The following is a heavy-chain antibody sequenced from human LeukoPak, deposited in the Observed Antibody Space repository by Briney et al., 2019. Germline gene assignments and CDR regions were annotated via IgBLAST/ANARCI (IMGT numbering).Heavy chain of an antibody. D-gene: IGHD6-13*01. V-gene: IGHV4-30-4*01. CDR1: GGSISSGDYY. Sequence: SETLSPTCTVSGGSISSGDYYWSWIRQPPGKSLEWIGYIYYSGSTYYNPSLKSRVTISVDTSKNQFSLKLSSVTAADTAVYYCARVEAAAGSPLFDYWGQGTLVTVSS. J-gene: IGHJ4*02. CDR2: IYYSGST. CDR3: ARVEAAAGSPLFDY.